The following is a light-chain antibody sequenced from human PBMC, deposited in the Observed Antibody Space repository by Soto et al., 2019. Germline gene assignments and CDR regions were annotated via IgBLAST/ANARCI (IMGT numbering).Light chain of an antibody. CDR2: DVS. CDR3: QQYGSSPTT. CDR1: QSVSSN. V-gene: IGKV3-20*01. Sequence: EIVMTQSPATLSVSPGERATLSCRASQSVSSNLAWYQQKPGQAPRLLMYDVSNRATGIPARFSGSGSGTDFTLTISRLEPEDFAVYYCQQYGSSPTTFGQGTKVDIK. J-gene: IGKJ1*01.